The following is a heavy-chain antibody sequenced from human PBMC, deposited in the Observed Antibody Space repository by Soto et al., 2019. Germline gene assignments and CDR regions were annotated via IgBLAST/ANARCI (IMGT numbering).Heavy chain of an antibody. Sequence: SETLSLTCTVSGDSISSRSYYWGWIRQPPGKGLEWIGSIYYGGSTHYAPSLKSRVTISVDTSRNQFSLKLNSVTAADTAFYYCARLGSSWYAHYLDYWGQGTLVTVSS. CDR2: IYYGGST. CDR3: ARLGSSWYAHYLDY. J-gene: IGHJ4*02. V-gene: IGHV4-39*01. D-gene: IGHD6-13*01. CDR1: GDSISSRSYY.